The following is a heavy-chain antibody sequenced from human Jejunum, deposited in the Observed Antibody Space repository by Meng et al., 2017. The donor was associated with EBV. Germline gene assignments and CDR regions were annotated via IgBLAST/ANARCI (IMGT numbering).Heavy chain of an antibody. J-gene: IGHJ4*02. D-gene: IGHD6-6*01. CDR3: ARDLYSHSSAGFDF. V-gene: IGHV4-61*01. CDR1: GDSVRSGSHY. CDR2: VYYSGTT. Sequence: QVRLQESGLGLVKPSETLSLTCTVSGDSVRSGSHYWSWIRQPPGKRLEWIGYVYYSGTTNYNPSLKSRVTMSVDTSKNQFSLNLTSVTAADTAMYYCARDLYSHSSAGFDFWGRGTLVTVSS.